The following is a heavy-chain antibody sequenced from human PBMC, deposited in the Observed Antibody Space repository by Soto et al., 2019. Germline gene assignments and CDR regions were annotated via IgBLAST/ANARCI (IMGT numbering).Heavy chain of an antibody. CDR3: AKDRRSPYYGSGSYYWAFDY. CDR2: ISYDGSNK. V-gene: IGHV3-30*18. J-gene: IGHJ4*02. Sequence: GGSLRLSCAASGFTFSSYGMHWVRQAPGKGLEWVAVISYDGSNKYYADSVKGRFTISRDNSKNTLYLQMNSLRAEDTAVYYCAKDRRSPYYGSGSYYWAFDYWGQGTLVTVSS. CDR1: GFTFSSYG. D-gene: IGHD3-10*01.